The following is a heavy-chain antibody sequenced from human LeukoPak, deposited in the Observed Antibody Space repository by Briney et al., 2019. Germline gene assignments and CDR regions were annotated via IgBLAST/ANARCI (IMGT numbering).Heavy chain of an antibody. CDR2: IFPADSDT. Sequence: GESLKISCKGSGFSFNNYGIGWVRQMPGKGLEWMGIIFPADSDTRYSPSFQGQVTISADKSISTAYVQWSSLKASDTAVYYCARMISYGYSFYGMDLWGQGTTVIVSS. J-gene: IGHJ6*02. CDR1: GFSFNNYG. CDR3: ARMISYGYSFYGMDL. V-gene: IGHV5-51*01. D-gene: IGHD5-18*01.